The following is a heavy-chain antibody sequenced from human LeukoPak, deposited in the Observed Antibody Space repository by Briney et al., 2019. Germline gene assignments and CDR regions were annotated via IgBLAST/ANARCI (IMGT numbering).Heavy chain of an antibody. CDR2: IYYSGST. Sequence: SETLSLTCTVSGGSISSTNYYWGWIRQPPGKGLEWIGSIYYSGSTYYNPSLKSRLTISLDTSKNQFSLRLSSVTAADTAFSYCARRYNWNDRWDWGQGTLVTVSP. J-gene: IGHJ4*02. D-gene: IGHD1-1*01. CDR3: ARRYNWNDRWD. V-gene: IGHV4-39*07. CDR1: GGSISSTNYY.